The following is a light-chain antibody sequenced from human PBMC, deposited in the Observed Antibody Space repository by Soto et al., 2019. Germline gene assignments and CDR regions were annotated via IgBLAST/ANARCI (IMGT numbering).Light chain of an antibody. V-gene: IGKV1-39*01. J-gene: IGKJ1*01. CDR1: QNIFDF. CDR3: QQTYNNPQT. CDR2: PAS. Sequence: DTQMTQSPSSLSASITDRVTITCRASQNIFDFLNLYQQKPGKAPNLLIYPASSLQSGVPSRFSGSGSGTDFTLTISSLQPEDSATYYCQQTYNNPQTFGQGTRVEIK.